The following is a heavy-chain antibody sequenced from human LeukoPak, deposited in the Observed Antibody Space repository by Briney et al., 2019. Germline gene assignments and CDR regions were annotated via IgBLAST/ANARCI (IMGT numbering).Heavy chain of an antibody. CDR1: GGSISSSNW. Sequence: PSETLSPTCAVPGGSISSSNWCSWARQPPGKWMQWIGEIYHSVITHYNPSLKSRVTISVDQSKNQFSLKLSSVTAADTAVYYCARGLSRSFAFDIWGQGTMVTVSS. CDR3: ARGLSRSFAFDI. D-gene: IGHD2-2*01. CDR2: IYHSVIT. V-gene: IGHV4-4*02. J-gene: IGHJ3*02.